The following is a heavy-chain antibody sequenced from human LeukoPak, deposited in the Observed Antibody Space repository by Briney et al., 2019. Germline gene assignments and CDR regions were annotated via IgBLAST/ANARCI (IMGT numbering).Heavy chain of an antibody. Sequence: GSLRLSCAASGFTFSSYWMSWVRQAPGKGLEWVANIKQDGSEKYYVDSVKGRLTISRDNAKNSLYLQMNSLRAEDTAVYYCARDSTSYSSRPYYFDYWGQGTLVTVSS. CDR2: IKQDGSEK. D-gene: IGHD6-13*01. V-gene: IGHV3-7*01. CDR3: ARDSTSYSSRPYYFDY. CDR1: GFTFSSYW. J-gene: IGHJ4*02.